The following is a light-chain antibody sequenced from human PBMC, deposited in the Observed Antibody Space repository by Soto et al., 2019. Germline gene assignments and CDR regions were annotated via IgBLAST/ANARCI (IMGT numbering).Light chain of an antibody. CDR1: QRINIY. J-gene: IGKJ5*01. CDR3: QQSYSTTIT. V-gene: IGKV1-39*01. Sequence: DVQMTQSPSSLSTPIGDRVTITCRASQRINIYLNWYRQKPGKDPELLIYSASNLQSGVPSRFSGSGSGTDFNLTISGLQTEDFATYYCQQSYSTTITFGQGTRLEIK. CDR2: SAS.